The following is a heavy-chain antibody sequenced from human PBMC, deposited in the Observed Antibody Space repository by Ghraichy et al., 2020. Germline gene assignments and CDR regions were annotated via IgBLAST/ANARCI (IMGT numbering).Heavy chain of an antibody. J-gene: IGHJ4*02. Sequence: GGSLRLSCAASGFTFSTYAMHWVRQAPGKGLEWLAVISYDGSTKYFAGSVKGRFTISRDNSENTLYLQMNSLRAEDTAVYYCARGEWSTFDYWGQGTLVTVSS. CDR2: ISYDGSTK. CDR3: ARGEWSTFDY. CDR1: GFTFSTYA. V-gene: IGHV3-30-3*01. D-gene: IGHD3-3*01.